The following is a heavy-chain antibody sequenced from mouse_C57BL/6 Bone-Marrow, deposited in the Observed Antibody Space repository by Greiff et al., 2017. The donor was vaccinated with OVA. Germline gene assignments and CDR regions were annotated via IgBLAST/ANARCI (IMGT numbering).Heavy chain of an antibody. J-gene: IGHJ1*03. V-gene: IGHV1-36*01. CDR3: AISQLVPYLYFDV. CDR1: GFTFTDYY. Sequence: EVKLLESGPVLVKPGPSVKISCKASGFTFTDYYMHWVKQSHGKSLEWIGLVYPYNGGPSYNQKFKGKATLTVDTSSSTAYMALNSLTSEDSAVYYGAISQLVPYLYFDVWGTGTTVTVSS. D-gene: IGHD4-1*02. CDR2: VYPYNGGP.